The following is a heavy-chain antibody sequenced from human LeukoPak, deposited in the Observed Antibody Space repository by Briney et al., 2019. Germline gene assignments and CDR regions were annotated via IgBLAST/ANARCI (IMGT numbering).Heavy chain of an antibody. CDR2: IIPIFGTA. CDR1: GGTFSSYA. Sequence: SVKVSCKASGGTFSSYAISWVRQAPGQGLEWMGGIIPIFGTANYAQKIQGRVTITADESTSTAYMELSSLRSEDTAVYYCAIRRGYDDSSGYSPFAYWGQGTLVTVSS. V-gene: IGHV1-69*01. D-gene: IGHD3-22*01. J-gene: IGHJ4*02. CDR3: AIRRGYDDSSGYSPFAY.